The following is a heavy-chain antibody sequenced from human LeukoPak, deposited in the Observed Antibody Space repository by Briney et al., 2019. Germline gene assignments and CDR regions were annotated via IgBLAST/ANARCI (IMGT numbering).Heavy chain of an antibody. V-gene: IGHV4-59*01. CDR3: ARDGWSLNYFDY. D-gene: IGHD6-19*01. CDR2: IYYSGST. Sequence: SETLSLTCTVSGGSISSYYWSWIRQPPGKGLEWIGYIYYSGSTYYNPFLKSRVTISVDTSKNQFPLKLSSVTAADTAVYYCARDGWSLNYFDYWGQGTLVTVSS. J-gene: IGHJ4*02. CDR1: GGSISSYY.